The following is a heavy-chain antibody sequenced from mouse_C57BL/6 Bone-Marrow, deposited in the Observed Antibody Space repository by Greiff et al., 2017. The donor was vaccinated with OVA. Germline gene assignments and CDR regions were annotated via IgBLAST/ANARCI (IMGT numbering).Heavy chain of an antibody. Sequence: EVKLVESGGGLVKPGGSLKLSCAASGFTFSSYAMSWVRQTPETRLALVAPLSDGGRYPYYPAHLKGRFTISRDNAKNHLYLQMSHLKSEDTAMYYCARDRLLLRYPAWFAYWGQGTLVTVSA. D-gene: IGHD1-1*01. CDR3: ARDRLLLRYPAWFAY. CDR1: GFTFSSYA. CDR2: LSDGGRYP. J-gene: IGHJ3*01. V-gene: IGHV5-4*01.